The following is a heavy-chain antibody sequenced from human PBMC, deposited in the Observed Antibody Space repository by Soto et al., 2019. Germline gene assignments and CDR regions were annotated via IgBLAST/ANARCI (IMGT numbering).Heavy chain of an antibody. D-gene: IGHD6-6*01. CDR1: GYTFTGYY. Sequence: GASVKVSCKASGYTFTGYYMHWVRQAPGQGLEWMGWINPNSGGTNYAQKFQGTVTMTRDTSISTAYMELSRLRSDDTAVYYCARGGLAARRTSLKWFDPCGQGTLVTVSS. CDR2: INPNSGGT. CDR3: ARGGLAARRTSLKWFDP. J-gene: IGHJ5*02. V-gene: IGHV1-2*02.